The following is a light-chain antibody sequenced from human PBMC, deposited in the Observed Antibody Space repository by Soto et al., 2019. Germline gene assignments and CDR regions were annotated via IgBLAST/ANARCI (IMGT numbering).Light chain of an antibody. Sequence: DVQMTQSPSSVSASVGDTVTITCRASQGISGWLAWYQQKPGRAPKLLIYPASTLQSGVPSRFSGSGSETDFTLTITSLQPEDFVTYFCQQASNFPLTFGGGTRVEIK. CDR1: QGISGW. CDR3: QQASNFPLT. CDR2: PAS. V-gene: IGKV1-12*01. J-gene: IGKJ4*01.